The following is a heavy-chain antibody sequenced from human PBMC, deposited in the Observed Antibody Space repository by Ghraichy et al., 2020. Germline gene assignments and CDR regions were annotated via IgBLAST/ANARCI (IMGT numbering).Heavy chain of an antibody. CDR3: AHNGRDRDGYNLGFDY. Sequence: SGPTLVKPTQTLTLTCTFSGFSLSTSGVGVGWIRQPPGKALEWLALIYWDDDKRYSPSLKSRLTITKDTSKNQVVLTMTNMDPVDTATYYCAHNGRDRDGYNLGFDYWGQGTLVTVSS. CDR2: IYWDDDK. J-gene: IGHJ4*02. D-gene: IGHD5-24*01. CDR1: GFSLSTSGVG. V-gene: IGHV2-5*02.